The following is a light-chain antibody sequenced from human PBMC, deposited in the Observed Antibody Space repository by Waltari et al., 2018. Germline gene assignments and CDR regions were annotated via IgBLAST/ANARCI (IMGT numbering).Light chain of an antibody. CDR3: QQTYSPPRT. Sequence: DIQMTQSPSSPSASAGDRVTITCRASQRISNYLNWYQQKPGKAPNLLIHAASSLQGGVPSRFSGSGSGTEFTLTINSLQPEDFATYYRQQTYSPPRTFGQGTKVEVK. CDR1: QRISNY. J-gene: IGKJ1*01. CDR2: AAS. V-gene: IGKV1-39*01.